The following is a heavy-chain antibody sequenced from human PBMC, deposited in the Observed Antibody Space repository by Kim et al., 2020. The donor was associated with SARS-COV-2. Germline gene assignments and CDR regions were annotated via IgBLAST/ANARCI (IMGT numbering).Heavy chain of an antibody. Sequence: SETLSLTCAVYGGSFSGYYWSWIRQPPGKGLEWIGEINHSGSTNYNPSLKSRVTISVDTSKNQFSLKLSSVTAADTAVYYCARGLKRWIQLWLSWFDPWGQGTLVTVSS. V-gene: IGHV4-34*01. CDR1: GGSFSGYY. CDR2: INHSGST. J-gene: IGHJ5*02. D-gene: IGHD5-18*01. CDR3: ARGLKRWIQLWLSWFDP.